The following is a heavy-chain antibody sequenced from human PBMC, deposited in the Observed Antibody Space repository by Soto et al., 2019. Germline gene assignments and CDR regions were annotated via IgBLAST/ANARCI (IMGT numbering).Heavy chain of an antibody. CDR3: ARGYLAYSGYDYFDY. CDR2: IIPILGIA. CDR1: GGTFSSYT. Sequence: SVKVSCKASGGTFSSYTISWVRQAPGQGLECMGRIIPILGIANYAQKFQGRVTITADKSTSTAYMELSSLRSEDTAVYYCARGYLAYSGYDYFDYWGQGTLVTVSS. V-gene: IGHV1-69*02. D-gene: IGHD5-12*01. J-gene: IGHJ4*02.